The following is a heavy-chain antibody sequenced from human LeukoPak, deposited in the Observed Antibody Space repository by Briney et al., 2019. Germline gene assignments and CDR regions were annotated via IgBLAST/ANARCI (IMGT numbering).Heavy chain of an antibody. D-gene: IGHD4-17*01. CDR2: IYRTGST. V-gene: IGHV4-38-2*02. Sequence: SETLSLTCAVSDYSISSGYYWGWIRPPPGKGLEWIGTIYRTGSTFYNPSLKSRVTMSVDTSRNQFSLKLSSVTAADTAVYYCAREVDSTVTTQGANYYYYYYYMDVWGKGTTVTVSS. J-gene: IGHJ6*03. CDR3: AREVDSTVTTQGANYYYYYYYMDV. CDR1: DYSISSGYY.